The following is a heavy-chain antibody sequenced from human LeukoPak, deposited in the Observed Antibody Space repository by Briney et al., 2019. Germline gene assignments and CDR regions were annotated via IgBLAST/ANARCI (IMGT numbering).Heavy chain of an antibody. J-gene: IGHJ6*02. CDR1: GDSISNDY. V-gene: IGHV4-4*07. CDR3: ARLFPAAGTPYYYIMDV. CDR2: FYSSGSY. D-gene: IGHD6-13*01. Sequence: SETLSPPCNVSGDSISNDYWSWIRQPAGKGLEWIGRFYSSGSYNYNPSLKSRVTMSVATPKNQFSLRLRSVTAADTAVYYCARLFPAAGTPYYYIMDVWG.